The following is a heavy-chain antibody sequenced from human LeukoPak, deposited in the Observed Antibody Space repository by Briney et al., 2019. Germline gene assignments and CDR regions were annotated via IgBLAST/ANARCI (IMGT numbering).Heavy chain of an antibody. Sequence: GASVKVSCKVSGYTLTELSMHWVRQAPGKGLEWMGGLDPEDGETIYAQKFQGRVTMTEDTSTDTAYMELSSLRSEDTAVYYCATQYYYDSSGYYALDYWGQGTLVTVSS. J-gene: IGHJ4*02. CDR3: ATQYYYDSSGYYALDY. D-gene: IGHD3-22*01. CDR2: LDPEDGET. CDR1: GYTLTELS. V-gene: IGHV1-24*01.